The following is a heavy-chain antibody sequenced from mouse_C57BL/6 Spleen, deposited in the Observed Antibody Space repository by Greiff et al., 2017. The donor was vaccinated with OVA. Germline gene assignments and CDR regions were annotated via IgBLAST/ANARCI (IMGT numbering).Heavy chain of an antibody. V-gene: IGHV1-52*01. D-gene: IGHD1-1*01. J-gene: IGHJ3*01. CDR2: IDPSDSET. CDR3: ARDYDDLAWFAY. Sequence: VQLQQSGAELVRPGSSVKLSCKASGYTFTSYWMHWVKQRPIQGLEWIGNIDPSDSETHYNQKFKDKATLTVDKSSSTAYMQLSSLTSEDSAVYYCARDYDDLAWFAYWGQGTLVTVSA. CDR1: GYTFTSYW.